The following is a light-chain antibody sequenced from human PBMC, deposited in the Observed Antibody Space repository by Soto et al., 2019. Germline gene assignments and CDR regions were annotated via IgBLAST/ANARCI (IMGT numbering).Light chain of an antibody. Sequence: DSQMAQSPSSLSASVGDRVTITCRASQSISSNFNWYQQKPGKAPKLLIYAASSLQSGVPSRFSGSGSGTDFSLTISSPQHEDCATYYCQQSYSTPPTCGQGTKVEIK. CDR1: QSISSN. CDR2: AAS. V-gene: IGKV1-39*01. J-gene: IGKJ1*01. CDR3: QQSYSTPPT.